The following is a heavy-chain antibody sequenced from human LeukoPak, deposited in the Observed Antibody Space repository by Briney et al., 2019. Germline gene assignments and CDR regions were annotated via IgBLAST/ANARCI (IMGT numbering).Heavy chain of an antibody. CDR1: GFTFSSYT. J-gene: IGHJ6*02. V-gene: IGHV3-21*01. Sequence: PGGSLRLSCAASGFTFSSYTMNWVRQAPGKGLGWVSSISSSWTYIYYADSVKGRFTISRDNAKTSLYLQMSSLRAEDTAVYYCTRGEVGYGDYGYYNGMDVWGQGTTVTVSS. CDR2: ISSSWTYI. D-gene: IGHD4-17*01. CDR3: TRGEVGYGDYGYYNGMDV.